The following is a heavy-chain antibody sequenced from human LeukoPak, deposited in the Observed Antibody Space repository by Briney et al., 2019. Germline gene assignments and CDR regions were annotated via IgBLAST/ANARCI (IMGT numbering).Heavy chain of an antibody. D-gene: IGHD2-15*01. J-gene: IGHJ4*02. CDR1: GFTFSSYA. CDR2: ISSSSIFI. CDR3: ARVGLYCSGGSCYFDY. V-gene: IGHV3-21*01. Sequence: GGSLRLSCAASGFTFSSYAMTWVRQAPGKGLEWVSFISSSSIFIYYADSVKGRFTISRDNAKNSVFLQMNSLRADDTAVYYCARVGLYCSGGSCYFDYWGQGTLVTVSS.